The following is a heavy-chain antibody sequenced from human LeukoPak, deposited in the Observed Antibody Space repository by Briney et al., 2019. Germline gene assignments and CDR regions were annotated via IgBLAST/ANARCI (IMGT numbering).Heavy chain of an antibody. Sequence: ASVKVSCKASRNIFSGYYMHWMRQAPGQGLEWMGWMNINSGDSTYARNFQGRVTMTRDGSISTAYMELSDLKSGDTAVYYCSTLNGTGGWAFDNWGQGTLVTVSS. CDR3: STLNGTGGWAFDN. CDR1: RNIFSGYY. D-gene: IGHD6-19*01. V-gene: IGHV1-2*02. J-gene: IGHJ4*02. CDR2: MNINSGDS.